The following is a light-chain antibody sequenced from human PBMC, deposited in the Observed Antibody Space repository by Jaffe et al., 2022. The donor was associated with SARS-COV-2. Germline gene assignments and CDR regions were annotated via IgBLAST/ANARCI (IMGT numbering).Light chain of an antibody. Sequence: QPVVTQSSSASASPGSSVKVTCTLSSGHSTYSIAWHQQQPGKAPRFLMKVEGSGSYNKGSGVPDRFSGSGSGADRYLTISNLQSEDEADYYCETWDTNSRVFGGGTRVTVL. V-gene: IGLV4-60*03. CDR3: ETWDTNSRV. CDR2: VEGSGSY. CDR1: SGHSTYS. J-gene: IGLJ2*01.